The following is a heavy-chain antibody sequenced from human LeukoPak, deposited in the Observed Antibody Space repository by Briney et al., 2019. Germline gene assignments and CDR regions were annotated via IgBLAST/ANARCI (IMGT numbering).Heavy chain of an antibody. Sequence: GESLKISFKGSGYRFTSYWIGWVRPMPGKGLEWMGIIYPGDSDTRYSPSFQGQVTISADKSISTAYLQWSSLKASDTAMYYCARHSPYCSGGSCYWFDYWGQGTLVTVSS. D-gene: IGHD2-15*01. CDR3: ARHSPYCSGGSCYWFDY. CDR2: IYPGDSDT. J-gene: IGHJ4*02. V-gene: IGHV5-51*01. CDR1: GYRFTSYW.